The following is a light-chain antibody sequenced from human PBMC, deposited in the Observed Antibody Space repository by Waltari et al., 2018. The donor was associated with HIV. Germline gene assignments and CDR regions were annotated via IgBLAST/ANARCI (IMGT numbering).Light chain of an antibody. CDR3: ASFTGDHTLL. Sequence: SAVTQPASVSGLPGQSITISCTGDDSDFGLYNFVSWYQQHPGTLPRLILYDVDSRASGSSHRCSGSMSGHTDSLNISGRRAEDEADYYCASFTGDHTLLFGGGTKVTVL. V-gene: IGLV2-14*03. CDR2: DVD. J-gene: IGLJ2*01. CDR1: DSDFGLYNF.